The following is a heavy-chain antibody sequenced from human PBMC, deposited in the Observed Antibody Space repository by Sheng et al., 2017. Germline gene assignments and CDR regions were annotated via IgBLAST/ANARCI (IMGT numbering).Heavy chain of an antibody. CDR2: ISSSGSTI. CDR1: GFTFSSYE. V-gene: IGHV3-48*03. J-gene: IGHJ4*02. CDR3: ARGCSGYSNFNEFDY. Sequence: EVQLVESGGGLVQPGGSLRLSCAASGFTFSSYEMNWVRQALGKGLEWVSYISSSGSTIYYADSVKGRFTISRDNAKNSLYLQMNSLRAEDTAVYYCARGCSGYSNFNEFDYWGQGTLVTVSS. D-gene: IGHD4-4*01.